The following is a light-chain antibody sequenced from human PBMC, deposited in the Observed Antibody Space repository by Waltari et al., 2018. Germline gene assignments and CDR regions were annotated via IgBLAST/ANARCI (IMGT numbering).Light chain of an antibody. CDR3: QQRYNWPPIT. CDR1: QSVISD. CDR2: DAS. J-gene: IGKJ5*01. Sequence: EIVLTQSPATLSLYPGERATLSCRASQSVISDLAWYQQKPGQSPRLLIYDASNRATGIPARFSGSGSGTDFTLTISSLEPEDFAVYFCQQRYNWPPITFGQGTRLEIK. V-gene: IGKV3-11*01.